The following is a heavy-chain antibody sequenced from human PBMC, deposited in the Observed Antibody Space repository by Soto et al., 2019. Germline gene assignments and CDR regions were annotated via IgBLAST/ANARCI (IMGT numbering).Heavy chain of an antibody. Sequence: VQLQQWGAGLLKPSETLSLTCAVYGGSFSGYYWSWIRQPPGKGLEWVANIKQDGSEKYYVDSVKGRFTISRDNAKNSLYLQMNSLRAEDTAVYYCARVGATCYFDYWGQGTLVTVSS. CDR1: GGSFSGYY. CDR2: IKQDGSEK. V-gene: IGHV3-7*03. J-gene: IGHJ4*02. D-gene: IGHD1-26*01. CDR3: ARVGATCYFDY.